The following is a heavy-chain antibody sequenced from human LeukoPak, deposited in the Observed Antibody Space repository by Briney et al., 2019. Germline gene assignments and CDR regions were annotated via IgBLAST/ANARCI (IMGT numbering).Heavy chain of an antibody. Sequence: GESLKISCKGSGYSFTSYWIGWVRQMPGKGLEWMGIIYPGDSDTRYSPSFQGQVTISADKSISTAYLQWSSLKASDTAMYYCARQAYYHDSSGYYYYFDYWGQGTLVTVSS. D-gene: IGHD3-22*01. J-gene: IGHJ4*02. CDR1: GYSFTSYW. V-gene: IGHV5-51*01. CDR2: IYPGDSDT. CDR3: ARQAYYHDSSGYYYYFDY.